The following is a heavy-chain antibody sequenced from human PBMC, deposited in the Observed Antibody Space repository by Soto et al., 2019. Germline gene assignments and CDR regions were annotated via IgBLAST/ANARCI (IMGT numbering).Heavy chain of an antibody. CDR1: GGSLTSTSHY. V-gene: IGHV4-39*01. CDR3: ARHFRPDGTYGYGYSEN. J-gene: IGHJ4*02. D-gene: IGHD3-16*01. CDR2: LSYRGNT. Sequence: QVQLQESGPGLVKPSETLSLSCTVSGGSLTSTSHYWAWIRQAPEKGLEWIGSLSYRGNTYYNPSLKSRVTVSVDTSKNQFSLNLSSVTAADTAVYYCARHFRPDGTYGYGYSENWGQGTLVTVSS.